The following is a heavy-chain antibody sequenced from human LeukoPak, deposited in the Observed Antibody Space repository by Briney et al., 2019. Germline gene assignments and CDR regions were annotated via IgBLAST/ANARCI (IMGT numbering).Heavy chain of an antibody. J-gene: IGHJ4*02. V-gene: IGHV4-39*06. D-gene: IGHD3-9*01. CDR3: ARSGTLTAYLH. Sequence: SETLSLTCTVSGGSISSSSHHWAWIRQPPGKGLEWIASIYYSGNTYYNPSLKSRVTISIDTSQNQFALKLSSVTAADTAVYYCARSGTLTAYLHWGQGALVTVSS. CDR2: IYYSGNT. CDR1: GGSISSSSHH.